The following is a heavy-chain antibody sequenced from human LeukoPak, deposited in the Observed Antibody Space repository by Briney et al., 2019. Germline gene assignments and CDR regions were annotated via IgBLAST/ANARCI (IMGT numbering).Heavy chain of an antibody. D-gene: IGHD5-18*01. CDR2: RLGTVTT. J-gene: IGHJ4*02. V-gene: IGHV4-4*09. CDR1: GGSISSYY. Sequence: SETLSLTCTVSGGSISSYYWSWIRQPPGKGLESIGYRLGTVTTKDNPSLKRRFTLSADTSKNQSSLRLTSVTAADTAVYYCATIKRGNIFGYFDFWGQGIPVTVSS. CDR3: ATIKRGNIFGYFDF.